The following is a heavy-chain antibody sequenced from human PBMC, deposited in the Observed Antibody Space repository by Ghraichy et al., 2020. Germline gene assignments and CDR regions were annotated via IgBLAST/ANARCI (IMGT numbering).Heavy chain of an antibody. CDR2: INHSGST. CDR1: GGSFSGYY. J-gene: IGHJ3*02. V-gene: IGHV4-34*01. Sequence: SETLSLTCAVYGGSFSGYYWSWIRQPPGKGLEWIGEINHSGSTNYNPSLKSRVTISVDTSKNQFSLKLSSVTAADTAVYYCVLTVRYSFDIWGQGTMVTVSS. D-gene: IGHD4-17*01. CDR3: VLTVRYSFDI.